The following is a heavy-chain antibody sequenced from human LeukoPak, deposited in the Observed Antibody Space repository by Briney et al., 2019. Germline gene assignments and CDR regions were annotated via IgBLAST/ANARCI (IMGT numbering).Heavy chain of an antibody. V-gene: IGHV6-1*01. CDR2: TYYRSKWYN. Sequence: SQTLSLTCDISGDRVSSNSSAWNWIRQSPSRGLEWLGRTYYRSKWYNDYAVSVKSRIIINPDTSKNQFSLHLKSVTPEATAVYYCARDPDYYADLYFFHNWGQGTLVTVSS. D-gene: IGHD4-17*01. CDR1: GDRVSSNSSA. CDR3: ARDPDYYADLYFFHN. J-gene: IGHJ4*02.